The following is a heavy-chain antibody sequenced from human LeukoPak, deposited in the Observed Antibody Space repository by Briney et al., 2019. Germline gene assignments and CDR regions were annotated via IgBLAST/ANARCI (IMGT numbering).Heavy chain of an antibody. CDR3: ARDIAAGGGDAFDI. CDR2: IYSGGST. J-gene: IGHJ3*02. D-gene: IGHD6-13*01. Sequence: GGSLRLSCAASGFTVSSNYMSWVRQAPGKGLEWVSVIYSGGSTYYADSVKGRFTISRDNSKNTLYLQMNSLRAEDTAVYYCARDIAAGGGDAFDIWGQGTMVTVSS. CDR1: GFTVSSNY. V-gene: IGHV3-53*01.